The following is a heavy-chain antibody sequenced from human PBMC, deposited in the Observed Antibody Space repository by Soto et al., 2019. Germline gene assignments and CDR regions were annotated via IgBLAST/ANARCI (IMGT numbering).Heavy chain of an antibody. CDR3: ARTYCSGDSCYGLTCCYYGINV. D-gene: IGHD2-15*01. CDR1: GGTFSSYT. V-gene: IGHV1-69*02. J-gene: IGHJ6*02. Sequence: QVQLVQSGAEVKKPGSSVKVSCKASGGTFSSYTISWVRQAPGQGLEWMGRIIPILGIANYAQKFQGRVTITADKSTSTAYMELGSLSSEDTAVYYCARTYCSGDSCYGLTCCYYGINVWGQGTTVTVSS. CDR2: IIPILGIA.